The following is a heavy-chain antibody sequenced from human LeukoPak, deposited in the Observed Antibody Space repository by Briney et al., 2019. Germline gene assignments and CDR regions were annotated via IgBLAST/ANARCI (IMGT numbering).Heavy chain of an antibody. Sequence: GASVKVSCKASGYTFTSYGISWVRQAPGQGLEWMGWISAYNGNTNYAQKLQGRVTMTTDTSTSTAYMELRSLRSDDTAVYYCARVLSMITFGGAIWGDYWGQGTLVTVSS. V-gene: IGHV1-18*01. CDR3: ARVLSMITFGGAIWGDY. J-gene: IGHJ4*02. CDR2: ISAYNGNT. D-gene: IGHD3-16*01. CDR1: GYTFTSYG.